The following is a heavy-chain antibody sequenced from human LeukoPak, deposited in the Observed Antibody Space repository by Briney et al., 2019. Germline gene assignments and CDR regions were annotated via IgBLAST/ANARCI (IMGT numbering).Heavy chain of an antibody. CDR1: GFTFDDYA. V-gene: IGHV3-9*01. D-gene: IGHD5-24*01. Sequence: GGSLRLSCAASGFTFDDYAMHWVRQAPGKGLEWVSGISWNSGSIGYADSVKGRFTISRDNAKNSLYLQMNSLRAEDTALYYCAKAWRWLQPSFDYWGQGTLVTVSS. J-gene: IGHJ4*02. CDR2: ISWNSGSI. CDR3: AKAWRWLQPSFDY.